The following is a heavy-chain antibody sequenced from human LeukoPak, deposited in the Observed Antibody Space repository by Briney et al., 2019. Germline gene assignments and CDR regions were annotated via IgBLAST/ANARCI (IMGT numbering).Heavy chain of an antibody. CDR3: ATAMYYYDGSGYSVGAFDI. J-gene: IGHJ3*02. D-gene: IGHD3-22*01. Sequence: SQTLSLTCTVSGGSISSGAYYWSWIRQHPGRGLEWIGYIYYSGSTYYNPSLKSRVTISVDTSKNQFSLKLSSVTAADTAVFYCATAMYYYDGSGYSVGAFDIWGQGTMVTVSS. CDR2: IYYSGST. V-gene: IGHV4-31*03. CDR1: GGSISSGAYY.